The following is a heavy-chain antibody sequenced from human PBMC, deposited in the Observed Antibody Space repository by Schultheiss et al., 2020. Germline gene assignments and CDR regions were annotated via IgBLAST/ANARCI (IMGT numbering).Heavy chain of an antibody. J-gene: IGHJ6*02. Sequence: SQTLSLTCAISGDSVSSDSAVWNWIRQSPSRGLEWLGRTYYRSKWYNDYAASVKSRISINPDTSKNQFSLQVNSVTPEDTAVYYCARAQNIAAAGTGYYYGMDVWGQGTTVNVSS. D-gene: IGHD6-13*01. CDR3: ARAQNIAAAGTGYYYGMDV. V-gene: IGHV6-1*01. CDR2: TYYRSKWYN. CDR1: GDSVSSDSAV.